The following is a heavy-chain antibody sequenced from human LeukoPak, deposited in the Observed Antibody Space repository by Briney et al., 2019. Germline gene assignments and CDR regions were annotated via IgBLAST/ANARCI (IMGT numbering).Heavy chain of an antibody. CDR2: MNPNSGNT. J-gene: IGHJ5*02. CDR3: ARDYYGSFNWFDP. D-gene: IGHD3-10*01. Sequence: ASVKVSCKASGYTFTSYDINWVRQATGQGLEWMGWMNPNSGNTGYAQKFQGRVTMTRNTSISTAYMELSSLRSEDTAVYYCARDYYGSFNWFDPWGQETLVTVSS. V-gene: IGHV1-8*01. CDR1: GYTFTSYD.